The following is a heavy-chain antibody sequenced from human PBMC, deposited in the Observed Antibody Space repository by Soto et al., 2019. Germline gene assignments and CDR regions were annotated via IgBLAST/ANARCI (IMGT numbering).Heavy chain of an antibody. Sequence: SVKGSCKASGYTFTSYAMHWVRQAPGQRLEWMGWINAGNGNTKYSQKFQGRVTITRDTSASTAYMELSSLRSEDTAVYYCARSIVVVTALAYWGQGTLVTVSS. CDR2: INAGNGNT. D-gene: IGHD2-21*02. CDR3: ARSIVVVTALAY. J-gene: IGHJ4*02. CDR1: GYTFTSYA. V-gene: IGHV1-3*01.